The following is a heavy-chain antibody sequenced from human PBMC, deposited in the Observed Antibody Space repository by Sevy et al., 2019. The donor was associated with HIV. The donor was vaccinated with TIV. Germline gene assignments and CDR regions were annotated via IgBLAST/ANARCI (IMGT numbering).Heavy chain of an antibody. CDR2: IVIGSGNT. D-gene: IGHD3-3*01. J-gene: IGHJ6*02. CDR1: GFTFTSSA. V-gene: IGHV1-58*01. Sequence: ASVKVSCKASGFTFTSSAVQWVRQARGQRLEWIGWIVIGSGNTNYAQKFQERVTITRDMSTSTAYMELSSLRPEDTAVYYCAADHPLRFLEWFSGMDVWGQGTTVTVSS. CDR3: AADHPLRFLEWFSGMDV.